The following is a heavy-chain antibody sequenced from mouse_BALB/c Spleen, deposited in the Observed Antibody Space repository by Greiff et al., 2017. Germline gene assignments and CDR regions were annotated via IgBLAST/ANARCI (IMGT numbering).Heavy chain of an antibody. CDR2: SRNKANDYTT. CDR3: ARDGDYGYFDY. D-gene: IGHD1-1*01. Sequence: EVNVVESGGGLVQPGGSLRLSCAPSGFTFSDFYMEWVRQPPGKRLEWIAASRNKANDYTTEYSASVKGRFIVSRDTSQSILYLQMNALRAEDTAIYYCARDGDYGYFDYWGQGTTLTVSS. CDR1: GFTFSDFY. V-gene: IGHV7-1*02. J-gene: IGHJ2*01.